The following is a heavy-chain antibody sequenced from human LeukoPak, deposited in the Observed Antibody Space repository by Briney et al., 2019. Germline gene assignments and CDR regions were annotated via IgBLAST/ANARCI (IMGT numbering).Heavy chain of an antibody. CDR3: AKDPHTAMVQNWFDP. V-gene: IGHV3-23*01. D-gene: IGHD5-18*01. CDR2: ISGSGGST. J-gene: IGHJ5*02. Sequence: GGSLRLSCAASGFTFSSYAMSWVRQAPGKGLERVSAISGSGGSTYYADSVKGRFTISRDNSKNTLYLQMNSLRAEDTAVYYCAKDPHTAMVQNWFDPWGQGTLVTVSS. CDR1: GFTFSSYA.